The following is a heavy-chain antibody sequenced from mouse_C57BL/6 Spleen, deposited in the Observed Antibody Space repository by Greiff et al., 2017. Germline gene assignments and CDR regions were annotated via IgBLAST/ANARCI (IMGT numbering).Heavy chain of an antibody. CDR1: GYTFTSYG. CDR2: IYPRSGNT. D-gene: IGHD1-1*01. J-gene: IGHJ2*01. CDR3: ARRYYGSSLDY. Sequence: QVQLQQSGAELARPGASVKLSCKASGYTFTSYGISWVKQRTGKGLEWIGEIYPRSGNTYYNEKFKGKATLTAVKSSSTAYMALLSLPSEDSSVYFCARRYYGSSLDYWGPGTTLTVSS. V-gene: IGHV1-81*01.